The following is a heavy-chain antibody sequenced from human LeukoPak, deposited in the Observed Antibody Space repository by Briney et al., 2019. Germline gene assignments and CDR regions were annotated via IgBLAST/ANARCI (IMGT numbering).Heavy chain of an antibody. CDR2: ISYDGSNK. D-gene: IGHD3-16*01. V-gene: IGHV3-30*04. CDR3: AREGLVPH. J-gene: IGHJ1*01. CDR1: GFTFSSYA. Sequence: GRSLRLSCAASGFTFSSYAMHWVRQAPGKGLEWVAVISYDGSNKYYADSVKGRFTISRDNSKNTLYLQMNSLRAEDTAVYYCAREGLVPHWGQGTLVTVSS.